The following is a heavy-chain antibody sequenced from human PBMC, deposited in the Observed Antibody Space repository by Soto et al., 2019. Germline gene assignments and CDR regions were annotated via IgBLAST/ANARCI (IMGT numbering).Heavy chain of an antibody. Sequence: SETLSLTCTVSGGSIRSSTYQWGWIRQPPGRGLEWIGSAYYSESTYYNPSLKSRVAVSVDTFKNQFSLKVTSVTAADTAVYYCARHRDWKADYWGQGTLVTVSS. V-gene: IGHV4-39*01. J-gene: IGHJ4*02. CDR2: AYYSEST. CDR3: ARHRDWKADY. D-gene: IGHD1-1*01. CDR1: GGSIRSSTYQ.